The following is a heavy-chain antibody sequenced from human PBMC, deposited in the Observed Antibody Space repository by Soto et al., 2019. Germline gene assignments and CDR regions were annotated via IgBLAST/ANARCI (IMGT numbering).Heavy chain of an antibody. Sequence: GGSLRLSCAASGFTFDDYAMHWVRQAPGKGLEWVSGISWNSGSIGYADSVKGRFTISRDNAKNSLYLQMNSLRAEDTALYYCAKETISSGGSCYLSYWGQGTLVTVSS. CDR3: AKETISSGGSCYLSY. CDR2: ISWNSGSI. D-gene: IGHD2-15*01. V-gene: IGHV3-9*01. CDR1: GFTFDDYA. J-gene: IGHJ4*02.